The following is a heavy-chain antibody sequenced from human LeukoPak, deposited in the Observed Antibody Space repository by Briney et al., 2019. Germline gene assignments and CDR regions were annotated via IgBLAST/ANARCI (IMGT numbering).Heavy chain of an antibody. CDR3: ARGRRAGYSSGWYWVDY. CDR1: GGSISSSSYY. Sequence: SSETLSLTCTVSGGSISSSSYYWGWIRQPPGKGLEWIGEINHSGSTNYNPSLKSRVTISVDTSKNQFSLKLSSVTAADTAVYYCARGRRAGYSSGWYWVDYWGQGTLVTVSS. CDR2: INHSGST. V-gene: IGHV4-39*07. D-gene: IGHD6-19*01. J-gene: IGHJ4*02.